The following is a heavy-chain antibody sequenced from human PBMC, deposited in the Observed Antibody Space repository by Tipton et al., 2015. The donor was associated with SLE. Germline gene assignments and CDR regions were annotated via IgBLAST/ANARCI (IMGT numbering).Heavy chain of an antibody. Sequence: TLSLTCAVYGGSFSGYYWSWIRQPPGKGLEWIGEINHSGSTNYNPSLKSRVTISVDTSKNQFSLKLSSVTAANTAVHYCARAEYCSSTSCSYYMDVWGKGTTVTVSS. J-gene: IGHJ6*03. CDR1: GGSFSGYY. V-gene: IGHV4-34*01. CDR2: INHSGST. D-gene: IGHD2-2*01. CDR3: ARAEYCSSTSCSYYMDV.